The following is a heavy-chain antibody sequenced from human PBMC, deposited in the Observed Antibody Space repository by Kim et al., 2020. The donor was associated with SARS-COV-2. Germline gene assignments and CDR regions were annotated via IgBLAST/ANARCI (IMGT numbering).Heavy chain of an antibody. CDR1: GGSISSYY. CDR2: SYYSGST. V-gene: IGHV4-59*08. D-gene: IGHD3-9*01. J-gene: IGHJ4*01. Sequence: SETLSLTCTVSGGSISSYYWSWIRQPPGKALEWIGYSYYSGSTNYNPSLKCRVTISVDTSNNQFSLKLSTVTATDTAVYYCARHYYDILTGYYPYYFDYWGHGTLVTDSS. CDR3: ARHYYDILTGYYPYYFDY.